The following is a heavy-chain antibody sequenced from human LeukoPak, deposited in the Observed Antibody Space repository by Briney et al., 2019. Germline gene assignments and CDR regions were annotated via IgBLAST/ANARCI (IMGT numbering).Heavy chain of an antibody. V-gene: IGHV4-59*12. Sequence: PSETLSLTCTVSGGSISSYYWSWIRQPPGKGLEWIGYSYYSGSTNYNPSLKSRVTISVDTSKNQFSLKLSSVTAADTAVYYCARDLGYSSGWYDYWGQGTLVTVSS. CDR1: GGSISSYY. D-gene: IGHD6-19*01. CDR3: ARDLGYSSGWYDY. J-gene: IGHJ4*02. CDR2: SYYSGST.